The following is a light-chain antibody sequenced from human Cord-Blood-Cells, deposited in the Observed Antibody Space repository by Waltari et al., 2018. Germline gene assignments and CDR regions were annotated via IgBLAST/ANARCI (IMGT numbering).Light chain of an antibody. J-gene: IGKJ4*01. CDR2: AAS. V-gene: IGKV1-9*01. Sequence: DIQLTQSPSFLSASVGDRVTITCRASQGISSYLAWYQQKPGKAPKLLLYAASTLQSGVPSRCSGSGSGTEVTLTSSRLQPEDFATDYGQQLNSYPLAFGGGTKVEIK. CDR3: QQLNSYPLA. CDR1: QGISSY.